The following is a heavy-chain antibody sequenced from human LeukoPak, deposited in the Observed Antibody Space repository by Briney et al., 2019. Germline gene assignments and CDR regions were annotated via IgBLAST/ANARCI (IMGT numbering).Heavy chain of an antibody. CDR3: AREIVVVVAATPAFDY. Sequence: GGSLRLSCAASGFTFSSYGMSWVRQAPGKGLEWVAVISYDGSNKYYADSVKGRFTISRDNSKNTLYLQMNSLRAEDTAVYYCAREIVVVVAATPAFDYWGQGTLVTVSS. CDR1: GFTFSSYG. J-gene: IGHJ4*02. CDR2: ISYDGSNK. D-gene: IGHD2-15*01. V-gene: IGHV3-30*03.